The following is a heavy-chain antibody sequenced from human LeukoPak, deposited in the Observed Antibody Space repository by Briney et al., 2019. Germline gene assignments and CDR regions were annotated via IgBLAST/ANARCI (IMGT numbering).Heavy chain of an antibody. CDR2: INGDGMST. CDR1: GFTFSNYW. V-gene: IGHV3-74*01. CDR3: ARDIRVRYMPMVRAVEYYQYHAMDV. J-gene: IGHJ6*02. D-gene: IGHD3-10*01. Sequence: PGGSRRLSCAASGFTFSNYWMHWVRQAPGKGLVWVSRINGDGMSTGYADSVKGRFTVSRDNAKKTLYLQMNSLRAEDTAVYYCARDIRVRYMPMVRAVEYYQYHAMDVWGQGTMVTVYS.